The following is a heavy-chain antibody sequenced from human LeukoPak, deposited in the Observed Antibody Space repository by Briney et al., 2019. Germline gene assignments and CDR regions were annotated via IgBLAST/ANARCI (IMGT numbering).Heavy chain of an antibody. D-gene: IGHD2-2*01. V-gene: IGHV1-69*05. CDR3: ARLVGDCSSTSCLDFDY. CDR1: GGTFSSYA. J-gene: IGHJ4*02. CDR2: IIPIFGTA. Sequence: SVKVSCKASGGTFSSYAISWVRQAPGQGLEWMGGIIPIFGTANNAQKFQGSVTTTTDEFTRTAYMELTSLRAETTAVYYCARLVGDCSSTSCLDFDYWGQGTLVTVSS.